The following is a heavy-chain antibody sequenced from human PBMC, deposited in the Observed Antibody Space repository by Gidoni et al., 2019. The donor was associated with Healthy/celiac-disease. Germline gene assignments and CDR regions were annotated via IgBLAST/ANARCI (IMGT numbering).Heavy chain of an antibody. CDR3: VYSSGYYYYYYGMDV. D-gene: IGHD3-22*01. Sequence: QVQLVESGGGVVQPGRSLRLSCAASGFTFSSSCMHWVRQAPGKGLEWVAVRSYDGSNKYYADSVKGRFTISRDNSKNTLYLQMNSLRAEDTAVYYCVYSSGYYYYYYGMDVWGQGTTVTVSS. CDR1: GFTFSSSC. V-gene: IGHV3-30*03. CDR2: RSYDGSNK. J-gene: IGHJ6*02.